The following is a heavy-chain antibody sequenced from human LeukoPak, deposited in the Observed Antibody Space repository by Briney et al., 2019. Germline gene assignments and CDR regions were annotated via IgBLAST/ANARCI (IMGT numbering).Heavy chain of an antibody. V-gene: IGHV4-34*01. J-gene: IGHJ5*02. CDR1: GGSLSGYY. D-gene: IGHD2-15*01. CDR2: INHSGST. CDR3: ARGTRILRYCSGGSCPVNWFDP. Sequence: PSETLSHTCAVYGGSLSGYYWSWIRQPPGKGLEWIGEINHSGSTNHNTSLKSRVTISVDSSKNRFSLKLSSVTAADTAVYYCARGTRILRYCSGGSCPVNWFDPWGQGTLVTVSS.